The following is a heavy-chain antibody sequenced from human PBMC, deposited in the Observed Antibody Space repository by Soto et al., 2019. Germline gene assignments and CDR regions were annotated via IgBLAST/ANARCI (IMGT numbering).Heavy chain of an antibody. CDR2: ISYDGNNE. V-gene: IGHV3-30*09. J-gene: IGHJ4*02. CDR3: ARDPSTPYWRGPGDH. CDR1: GFNFNRFA. Sequence: QVQMVESGGGLVQPGRSLRLTCTASGFNFNRFAIHCVRQAPGKGLEWVAVISYDGNNEYVAVPLRDRFAISRDNSQNTVFLPIDDVRVEDTARYYCARDPSTPYWRGPGDHWGKGSLVIVSS. D-gene: IGHD2-21*01.